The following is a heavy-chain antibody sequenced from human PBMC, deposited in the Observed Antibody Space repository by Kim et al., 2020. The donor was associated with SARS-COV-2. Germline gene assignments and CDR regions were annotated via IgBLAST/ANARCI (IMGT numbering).Heavy chain of an antibody. CDR2: ISGSGGST. Sequence: GGSLRLSCAASGFTFSSYAMSWVRQAPGKGLEWVSAISGSGGSTYYADSVKGRFTIPRDNSKNTLYLQMNSLRAEDTAVYYCAKGREAGRFGGVIVNFDYWGQGTLVTVSS. V-gene: IGHV3-23*01. J-gene: IGHJ4*02. CDR1: GFTFSSYA. D-gene: IGHD3-16*02. CDR3: AKGREAGRFGGVIVNFDY.